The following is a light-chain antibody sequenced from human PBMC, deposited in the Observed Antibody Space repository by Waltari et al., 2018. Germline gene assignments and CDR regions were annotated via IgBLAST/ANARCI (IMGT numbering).Light chain of an antibody. V-gene: IGKV4-1*01. CDR2: WAS. CDR3: QQYFNSPIA. Sequence: DIVMTQSPDSLLVSLGERATISCNSGQSILYTSNDKNYLAWYQQKAGQPPRLLVHWASIRESGVPDRFRGSGSGTDFTLTISNLQPEDVAFYWCQQYFNSPIAFGQGTRLEIK. CDR1: QSILYTSNDKNY. J-gene: IGKJ5*01.